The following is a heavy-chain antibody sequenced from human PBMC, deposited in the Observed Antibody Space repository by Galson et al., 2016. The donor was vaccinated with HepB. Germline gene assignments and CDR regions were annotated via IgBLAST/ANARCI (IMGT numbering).Heavy chain of an antibody. CDR3: ARAAIVPGARMVSDS. D-gene: IGHD4/OR15-4a*01. Sequence: EPLSLTCTVSAASINDSTWWTWVRQAPGRGLASIGEIFHTRTSTNNPFLSSRFTSSIDTSKNQCSLNLTSATAADTAFYYCARAAIVPGARMVSDSWGQGTLVTVSS. CDR2: IFHTRTS. V-gene: IGHV4-4*02. CDR1: AASINDSTW. J-gene: IGHJ5*01.